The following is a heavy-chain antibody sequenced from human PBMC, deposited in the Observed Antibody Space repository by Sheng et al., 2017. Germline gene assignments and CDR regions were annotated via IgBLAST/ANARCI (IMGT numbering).Heavy chain of an antibody. V-gene: IGHV3-30*18. CDR1: GFTFSSYG. J-gene: IGHJ6*02. Sequence: QVQLVESGGGVVQPGRSLRLSCAASGFTFSSYGMHWVRQAPGKGLEWVAVISYDGSNKYYADSVKGRFTISRDNSKNTLYLQMNSLRAEDTAVYYXAKCRYRCFNGMDVVGPRDQRSPSP. CDR2: ISYDGSNK. D-gene: IGHD2-15*01. CDR3: AKCRYRCFNGMDV.